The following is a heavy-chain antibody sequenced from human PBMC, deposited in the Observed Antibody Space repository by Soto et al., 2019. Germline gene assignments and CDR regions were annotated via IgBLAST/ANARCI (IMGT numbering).Heavy chain of an antibody. V-gene: IGHV3-48*02. D-gene: IGHD5-18*01. CDR3: ARDQALQLWSQNLGYFDY. CDR2: ISSSSSTI. J-gene: IGHJ4*02. CDR1: GFTFSSYS. Sequence: GGSLRLSCAASGFTFSSYSMNWVRQAPGKGLEWVSYISSSSSTIYYADSVKGRFTISRDNAKNSLYLQMNSLRDEDTAVYYCARDQALQLWSQNLGYFDYWGQGTLVTVSS.